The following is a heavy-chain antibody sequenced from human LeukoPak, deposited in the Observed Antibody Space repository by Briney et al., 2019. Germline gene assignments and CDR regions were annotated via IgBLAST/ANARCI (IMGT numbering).Heavy chain of an antibody. D-gene: IGHD2-15*01. CDR3: ARHGYCSGGSCYWDY. V-gene: IGHV4-59*08. CDR2: IYYSGDT. J-gene: IGHJ4*02. CDR1: GGSISPFY. Sequence: SETLSLTCTVSGGSISPFYWSWIRQPPGKGLEWIAYIYYSGDTRYNPSLQSRVAISVDTSNNQVSLKLSSVTAADTAVHYCARHGYCSGGSCYWDYWGQGTLVTVSS.